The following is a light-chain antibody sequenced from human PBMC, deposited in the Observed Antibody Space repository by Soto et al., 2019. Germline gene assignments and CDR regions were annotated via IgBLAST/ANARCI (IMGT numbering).Light chain of an antibody. J-gene: IGLJ2*01. CDR1: SSNIGAGYD. Sequence: QSVLTQPPSVSGAPGQRVTISCTGSSSNIGAGYDVHWYQQFPGTAPKVLIYGNNNRPSGVPDRFSGSKSGTSASLAITGLQAEDEANYYCSSFTNSNTVVFGGGTKVTVL. CDR2: GNN. CDR3: SSFTNSNTVV. V-gene: IGLV1-40*01.